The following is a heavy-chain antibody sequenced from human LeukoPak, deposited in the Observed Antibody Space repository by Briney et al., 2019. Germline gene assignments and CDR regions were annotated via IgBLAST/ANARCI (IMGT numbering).Heavy chain of an antibody. Sequence: GGSLRLSCAASGFTFSSYSMNWVRQAPGKGLEWASSISSSSSYIYYADSVKGRFTISRDNSKNTLYLQMNSLRAEDTAVYYCARGSEDYDSSGYYYDLGDYWGQGALVTVSS. CDR1: GFTFSSYS. V-gene: IGHV3-21*01. CDR2: ISSSSSYI. D-gene: IGHD3-22*01. CDR3: ARGSEDYDSSGYYYDLGDY. J-gene: IGHJ4*02.